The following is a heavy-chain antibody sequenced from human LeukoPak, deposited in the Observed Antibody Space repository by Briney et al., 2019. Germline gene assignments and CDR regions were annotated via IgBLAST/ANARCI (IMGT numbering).Heavy chain of an antibody. Sequence: SSVKVSCKASGGTFSSYAISWVRQAPGQGLEWMGGIIPIFGTANYAQKFQGRVTITTDESTSTAYMELSSLRSEDTAVYYCARGGTLVVTPHYYDYYYLDVWGKGTTVTVSS. D-gene: IGHD4-23*01. CDR2: IIPIFGTA. V-gene: IGHV1-69*05. CDR1: GGTFSSYA. CDR3: ARGGTLVVTPHYYDYYYLDV. J-gene: IGHJ6*03.